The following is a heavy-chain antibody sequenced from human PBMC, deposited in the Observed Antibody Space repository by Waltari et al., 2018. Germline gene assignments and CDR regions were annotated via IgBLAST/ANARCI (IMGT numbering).Heavy chain of an antibody. CDR3: AREDNVYNWFDS. CDR2: IKHDGSEK. V-gene: IGHV3-7*01. Sequence: EVQLVESGGGLVQPGGSLRLSCDASGFPFSSEWMSWVRQAPGKGLEWVANIKHDGSEKDYLDSVKGRFTISRDNAKNSLFLQMNSLRVEDTAVYYCAREDNVYNWFDSWGQGTLVTVSS. CDR1: GFPFSSEW. J-gene: IGHJ5*01. D-gene: IGHD3-10*02.